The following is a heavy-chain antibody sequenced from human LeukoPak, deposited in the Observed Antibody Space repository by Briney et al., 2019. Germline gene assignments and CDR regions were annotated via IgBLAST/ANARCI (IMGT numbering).Heavy chain of an antibody. CDR3: ASATGLRVYYFDY. CDR1: GGTFSSYA. Sequence: SVKVSCKASGGTFSSYAISWVRQAPGQGLEWMGKIIPMFGTANYAQKFQGRVTITADESTSTAYMELTSLRSEDTAVYYCASATGLRVYYFDYWGQGTLVTVSS. D-gene: IGHD6-6*01. V-gene: IGHV1-69*13. CDR2: IIPMFGTA. J-gene: IGHJ4*02.